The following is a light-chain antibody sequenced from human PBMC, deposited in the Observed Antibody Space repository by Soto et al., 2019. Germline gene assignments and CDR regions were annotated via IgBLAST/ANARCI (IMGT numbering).Light chain of an antibody. CDR2: DVS. CDR1: SSDIGGYNY. V-gene: IGLV2-11*01. J-gene: IGLJ1*01. CDR3: RSYAGSYTYV. Sequence: QSALTQPRSVSGSPGQSVTISCTGTSSDIGGYNYVSWYQQHPGKAPNLIIFDVSERPSGVPARFSGSKSGNTASLTISGLQADDEADYYCRSYAGSYTYVFXSGTKVTVL.